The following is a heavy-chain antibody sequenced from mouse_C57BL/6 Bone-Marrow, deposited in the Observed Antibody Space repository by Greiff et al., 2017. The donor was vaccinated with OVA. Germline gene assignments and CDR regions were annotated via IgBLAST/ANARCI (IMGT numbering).Heavy chain of an antibody. Sequence: QVQLQQPGAELVRPGTSVKLSCKASGYTFPSYWMHWVKQRPGQGLEWIGVIDPSDRYTNYNQKFNGKATLTVDTSSSTAYMQLSSLTSADSAVYDWSRGGTYDGYYDYAMDDWGQGTSVTVSS. D-gene: IGHD2-3*01. CDR1: GYTFPSYW. CDR2: IDPSDRYT. J-gene: IGHJ4*01. CDR3: SRGGTYDGYYDYAMDD. V-gene: IGHV1-59*01.